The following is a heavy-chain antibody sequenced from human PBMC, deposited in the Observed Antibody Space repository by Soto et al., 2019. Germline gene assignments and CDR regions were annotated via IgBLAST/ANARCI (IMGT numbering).Heavy chain of an antibody. V-gene: IGHV3-7*01. CDR3: ARESLYDILTGYPVDAFDI. D-gene: IGHD3-9*01. Sequence: PGGFLRLSCAASGFTFSSYWMSWVRQAPGKGLEWVANIKQDGSEKYYVDSVKGRFTISRDNAKNSLYLQMNSLRAEDTAVYYCARESLYDILTGYPVDAFDIWGQGTMVTVSS. CDR1: GFTFSSYW. J-gene: IGHJ3*02. CDR2: IKQDGSEK.